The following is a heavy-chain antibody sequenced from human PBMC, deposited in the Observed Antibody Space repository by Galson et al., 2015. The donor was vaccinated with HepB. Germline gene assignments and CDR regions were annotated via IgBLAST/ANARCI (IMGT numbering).Heavy chain of an antibody. CDR2: IIPIFGTA. V-gene: IGHV1-69*13. D-gene: IGHD2-2*01. CDR1: GGTFSTYA. J-gene: IGHJ3*02. Sequence: SVKVACKAYGGTFSTYAITWARQAPGQGLESMGGIIPIFGTAKYAQKFQERVTITADESTTTAYMELSSLRSGDTAVYYCARASLPYQLLGTFDIWGQGTMVTVSS. CDR3: ARASLPYQLLGTFDI.